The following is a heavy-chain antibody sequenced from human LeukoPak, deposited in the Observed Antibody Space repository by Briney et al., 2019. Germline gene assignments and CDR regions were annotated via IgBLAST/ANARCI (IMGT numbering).Heavy chain of an antibody. J-gene: IGHJ4*02. Sequence: PSETLSLTCTLSGGSISTYYWSWIRQPPGKGLEWIGYIYHSGSTNYNPSLKSRVTMSVDTSKNQFSLKLSSVTAADTAVYYCARGGGYASPIGYWGQGALVTVSS. D-gene: IGHD5-12*01. CDR1: GGSISTYY. CDR3: ARGGGYASPIGY. V-gene: IGHV4-59*01. CDR2: IYHSGST.